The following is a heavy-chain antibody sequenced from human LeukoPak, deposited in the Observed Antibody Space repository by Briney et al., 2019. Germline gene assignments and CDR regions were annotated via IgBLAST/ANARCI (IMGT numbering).Heavy chain of an antibody. CDR3: ARDLGSYGWGNHFDY. D-gene: IGHD3-16*01. CDR2: ISYDGNYN. V-gene: IGHV3-30-3*01. J-gene: IGHJ4*02. CDR1: GFTFSDHA. Sequence: PGRSLRLSCAASGFTFSDHAMHWVRQAPGKGLEWLAVISYDGNYNYYADSVKGRFTISRDNTKNTVYLHMNSLKPEDTAVYYCARDLGSYGWGNHFDYWGQGTLVTVSS.